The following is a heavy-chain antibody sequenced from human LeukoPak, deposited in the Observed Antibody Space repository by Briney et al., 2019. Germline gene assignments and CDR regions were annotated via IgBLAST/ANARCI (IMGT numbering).Heavy chain of an antibody. CDR1: GYTFTSYA. CDR3: ARRSGGYYGSGSYPNDY. CDR2: INTNTGNP. Sequence: ASVKVSCKASGYTFTSYAMNWVRQAPGQGLEWMGWINTNTGNPTYAQGFTGRFVFSLDTSVSTVYLQISSLKAGDTAVYYCARRSGGYYGSGSYPNDYWGQGTLVTVSS. D-gene: IGHD3-10*01. J-gene: IGHJ4*02. V-gene: IGHV7-4-1*02.